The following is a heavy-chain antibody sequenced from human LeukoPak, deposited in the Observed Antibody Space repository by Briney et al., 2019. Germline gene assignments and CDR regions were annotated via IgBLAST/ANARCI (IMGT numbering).Heavy chain of an antibody. V-gene: IGHV3-30-3*01. CDR1: GFTFRSYV. D-gene: IGHD2-2*01. CDR3: ARQRYCSSTSCYAGGATDYGMDV. CDR2: ISYDGSNK. Sequence: PGRSLRLSCAASGFTFRSYVMHWVRQAPGKGLEWVALISYDGSNKYYTDSVKGRFSLSRDNSKNTLYLQMNSLRAEDTAVYYCARQRYCSSTSCYAGGATDYGMDVWGQGTTVTVSS. J-gene: IGHJ6*02.